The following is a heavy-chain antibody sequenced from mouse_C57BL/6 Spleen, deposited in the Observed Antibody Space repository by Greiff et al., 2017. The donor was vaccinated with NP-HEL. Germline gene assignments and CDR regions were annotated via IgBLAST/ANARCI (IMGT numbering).Heavy chain of an antibody. CDR3: GSTVVEGY. D-gene: IGHD1-1*01. CDR2: INPSSGYT. V-gene: IGHV1-4*01. Sequence: VQLQESGAELARPGASVKMSCKASGYTFTSYTMHWVKQRPGQGLEWIGYINPSSGYTKYNQKFKDKATLTADKSSSTAYLQLSSLTSEDSAVYYCGSTVVEGYWGQGTTLTVSS. J-gene: IGHJ2*01. CDR1: GYTFTSYT.